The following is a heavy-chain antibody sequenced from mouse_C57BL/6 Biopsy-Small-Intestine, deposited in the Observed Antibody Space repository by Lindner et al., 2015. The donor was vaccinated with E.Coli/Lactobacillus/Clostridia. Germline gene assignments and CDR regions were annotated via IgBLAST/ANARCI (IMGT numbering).Heavy chain of an antibody. J-gene: IGHJ4*01. CDR3: ARDRALTLWQRSYFFDS. CDR2: SNPNTGGT. V-gene: IGHV1-72*04. CDR1: VYTLTANY. Sequence: SVKVSCKTSVYTLTANYCTGCDRPLDKGLSGWDGSNPNTGGTKYAQKFQGRVTMTRDTSLNTAYMELSSLRSDDTAVYYCARDRALTLWQRSYFFDSWGQGTLVTVSS. D-gene: IGHD3-2*01.